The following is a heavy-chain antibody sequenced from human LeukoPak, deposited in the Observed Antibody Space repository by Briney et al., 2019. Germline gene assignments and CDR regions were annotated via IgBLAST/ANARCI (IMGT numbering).Heavy chain of an antibody. CDR1: GYTFTSYG. V-gene: IGHV1-18*01. CDR2: ISAFIGKT. CDR3: ARVRAVAGRAVGNWLDP. J-gene: IGHJ5*02. D-gene: IGHD6-19*01. Sequence: GASVKVSCKASGYTFTSYGISWVQQAPGQGLEWMGWISAFIGKTNYAQKLQGRVTMTPDTFTSTAYMELRALRSDGTAVYYCARVRAVAGRAVGNWLDPWGQGTLVTVSS.